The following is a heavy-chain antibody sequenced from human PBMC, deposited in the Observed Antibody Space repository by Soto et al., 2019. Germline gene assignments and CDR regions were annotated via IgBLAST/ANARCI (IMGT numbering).Heavy chain of an antibody. CDR1: GGTFSSYA. CDR3: ASLRYSGYFGY. V-gene: IGHV1-69*13. D-gene: IGHD5-12*01. CDR2: IIPIFGTA. Sequence: ASVKVSCKASGGTFSSYAISWVRQAPGQGLEWMGGIIPIFGTANYAQKFQGRVTITADESTSTAYMELSSLRSEDTAVYYCASLRYSGYFGYWGQGTLVTVSS. J-gene: IGHJ4*02.